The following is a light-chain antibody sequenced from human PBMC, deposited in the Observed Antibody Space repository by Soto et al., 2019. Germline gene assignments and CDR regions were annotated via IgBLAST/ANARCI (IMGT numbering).Light chain of an antibody. CDR2: GAS. CDR3: QQYVSSPWA. CDR1: QSFTNSF. V-gene: IGKV3-20*01. Sequence: EIVLAQSPGTLSLSPGERATLSCRASQSFTNSFLAWYQQKPGQAPRLLIYGASRRATGIPDRFTGSGSGTDFTLTISRLEPEDFAVYYCQQYVSSPWAFGQGTKVDI. J-gene: IGKJ1*01.